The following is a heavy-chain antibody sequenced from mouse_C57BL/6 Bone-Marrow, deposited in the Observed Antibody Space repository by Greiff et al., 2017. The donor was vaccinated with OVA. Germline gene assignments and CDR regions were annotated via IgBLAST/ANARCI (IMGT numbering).Heavy chain of an antibody. D-gene: IGHD4-1*01. CDR3: ARPLTGTIDY. CDR1: GFTFSSYA. V-gene: IGHV5-4*03. CDR2: ISDGGSYT. J-gene: IGHJ2*01. Sequence: DVMLVESGGGLVKPGGSLKLSCAASGFTFSSYAMSWVRQTPEKRLEWVATISDGGSYTYYPDNVKGRFTISRDNAKNNLYLQMSHLKSEDTAMYYCARPLTGTIDYWGQGTTLTVSS.